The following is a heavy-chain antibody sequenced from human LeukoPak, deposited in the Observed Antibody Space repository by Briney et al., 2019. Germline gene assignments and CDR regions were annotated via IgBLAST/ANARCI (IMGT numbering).Heavy chain of an antibody. V-gene: IGHV3-15*01. Sequence: GTLCLSSVNSRVTSRDGWMSWVRQAPGTGKEWVGRIKSKSDGGTIDYAAPVKGRFTISRDDSRNTLYLQMNSLKTEDTAVYYCTTRRQDGWWGQGTLVTVS. CDR2: IKSKSDGGTI. J-gene: IGHJ4*02. D-gene: IGHD2-15*01. CDR1: RVTSRDGW. CDR3: TTRRQDGW.